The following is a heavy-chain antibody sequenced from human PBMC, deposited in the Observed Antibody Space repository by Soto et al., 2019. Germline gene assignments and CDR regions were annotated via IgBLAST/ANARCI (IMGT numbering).Heavy chain of an antibody. V-gene: IGHV5-51*01. CDR1: GYSVTSYW. CDR3: ARQAHYYDSSGSSFDY. CDR2: IYPGDSDT. J-gene: IGHJ4*02. D-gene: IGHD3-22*01. Sequence: GESLKISCKGSGYSVTSYWIGWVRQMPGKGLEWMGIIYPGDSDTRYSPSFQGQVTISADKSISTAYLQWSSLKASDTAMYYCARQAHYYDSSGSSFDYWGQGTLVTVSS.